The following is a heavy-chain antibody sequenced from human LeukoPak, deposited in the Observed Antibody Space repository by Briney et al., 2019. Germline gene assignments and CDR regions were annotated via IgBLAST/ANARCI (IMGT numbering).Heavy chain of an antibody. CDR1: GFTVSSNY. CDR3: VTLLPWGAFDI. Sequence: GGSLRLSCAASGFTVSSNYMSWVRQAPGKGLEWVSVIYSGGSTYYAESVKGRFTISRDNSKNTLYLQMNSLRAEDTAVYYCVTLLPWGAFDIWGQATMVTVSS. J-gene: IGHJ3*02. V-gene: IGHV3-66*02. D-gene: IGHD1-26*01. CDR2: IYSGGST.